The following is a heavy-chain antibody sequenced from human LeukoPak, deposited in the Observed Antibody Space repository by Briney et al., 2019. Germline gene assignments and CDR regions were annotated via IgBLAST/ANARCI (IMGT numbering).Heavy chain of an antibody. Sequence: PSETLSLTCTVSGGSSSSSSYYWGGIRQPPGKGREWIGSIYYSGSTYYNPSLKSRVTISVDTSKNQFSLKLSSVTAADTAVYYCARHVFPDIVVVPAAVFLNWFDPWGQGTLVTVSS. V-gene: IGHV4-39*01. J-gene: IGHJ5*02. D-gene: IGHD2-2*01. CDR3: ARHVFPDIVVVPAAVFLNWFDP. CDR1: GGSSSSSSYY. CDR2: IYYSGST.